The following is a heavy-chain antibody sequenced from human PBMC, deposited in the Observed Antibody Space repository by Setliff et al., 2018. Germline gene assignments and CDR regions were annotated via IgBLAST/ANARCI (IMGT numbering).Heavy chain of an antibody. V-gene: IGHV4-34*01. D-gene: IGHD3-3*01. CDR2: INHSGST. CDR3: ARGQVSYNFWSGDYYYYYGMDV. J-gene: IGHJ6*02. Sequence: SETLSLTCAVYGGSFSGYYWSWIRQPPGKGLEWIGEINHSGSTNYNPSLRSRVTISVDTSKNQFSLKLSSVTAADTAVYYCARGQVSYNFWSGDYYYYYGMDVWGQGTTVTVSS. CDR1: GGSFSGYY.